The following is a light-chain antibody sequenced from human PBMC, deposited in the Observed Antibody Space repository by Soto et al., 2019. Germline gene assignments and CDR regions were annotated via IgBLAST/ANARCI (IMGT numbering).Light chain of an antibody. CDR1: EGISTF. CDR3: QKYNDAPWT. V-gene: IGKV1-27*01. Sequence: DIQMTQSPSSLSASVGDRVTITCRASEGISTFLAWYQQRPGKSPNLLIYATSTLQSGVPSRFSGSGFGTDFTLTISSGQPEDVATYYCQKYNDAPWTFGQGTKLEI. J-gene: IGKJ1*01. CDR2: ATS.